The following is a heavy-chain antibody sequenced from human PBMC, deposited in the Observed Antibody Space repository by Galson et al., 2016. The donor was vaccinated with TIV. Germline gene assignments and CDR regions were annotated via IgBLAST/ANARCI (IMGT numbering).Heavy chain of an antibody. J-gene: IGHJ4*02. CDR3: ARDRAYSTYDY. V-gene: IGHV3-7*03. Sequence: SLRLSCAASGITFSSDWMCWVRQAPGKGLEWVANINPDGSTKNYVDSVKGRVTISRDNAKNSLYLQMSSLRAEDTAVYYCARDRAYSTYDYWGQETPVTVSS. CDR1: GITFSSDW. CDR2: INPDGSTK. D-gene: IGHD4-11*01.